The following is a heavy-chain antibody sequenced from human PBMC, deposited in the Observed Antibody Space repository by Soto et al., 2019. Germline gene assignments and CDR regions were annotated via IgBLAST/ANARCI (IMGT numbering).Heavy chain of an antibody. CDR2: IYYSGST. V-gene: IGHV4-30-4*01. CDR1: GCSISSGDYY. J-gene: IGHJ4*02. D-gene: IGHD5-18*01. CDR3: ARTYYVDTAMVPFDY. Sequence: SETLSLTCTVSGCSISSGDYYWSWIRQPPGKGLEWIGYIYYSGSTYYNPSLKSRVTISVDTSKNQFSLKLSSVTAADTAVYYCARTYYVDTAMVPFDYWGQGTLVTVSS.